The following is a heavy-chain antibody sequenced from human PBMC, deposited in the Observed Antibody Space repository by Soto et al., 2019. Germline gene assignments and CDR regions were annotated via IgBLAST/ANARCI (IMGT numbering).Heavy chain of an antibody. CDR1: GYTFTSYA. D-gene: IGHD5-12*01. V-gene: IGHV1-3*01. CDR3: ARVRIVADYPYALYGFDP. Sequence: ASVKVSCKASGYTFTSYAMHWVRQAPGQRLEWMGWINAGNGNTKYSQKFQGGVTITRDTSASTAYMELSSLRSEDTAVYYCARVRIVADYPYALYGFDPWGQGTLVTVSS. CDR2: INAGNGNT. J-gene: IGHJ5*02.